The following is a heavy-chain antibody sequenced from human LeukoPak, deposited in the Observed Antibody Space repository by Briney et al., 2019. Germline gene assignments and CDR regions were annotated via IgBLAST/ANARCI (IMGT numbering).Heavy chain of an antibody. CDR1: GFTFSTYA. CDR3: ARDHPTFDY. J-gene: IGHJ4*02. Sequence: PGGSLRLSCAASGFTFSTYAMNWVRQAPGKGLEWVAVIAYDGNNKYYADSVKGRFTISRDNAKYSTYLQMDSLRAEDTAIYYCARDHPTFDYWGQGIMVTVSS. D-gene: IGHD2-15*01. V-gene: IGHV3-30-3*01. CDR2: IAYDGNNK.